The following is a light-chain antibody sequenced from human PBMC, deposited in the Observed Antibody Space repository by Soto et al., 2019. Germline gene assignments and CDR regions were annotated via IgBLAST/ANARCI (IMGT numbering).Light chain of an antibody. V-gene: IGKV1-39*01. J-gene: IGKJ2*01. Sequence: DIQMAQSPSSLSTSGGDRVTITCRASQNINIYLKWYQQKPGKVPKVLIYAASSLQSGVPSRFSGSGSGTDFTLTISSLQPEDFATYYCQQSSNTPRTFGQGTKVDSK. CDR3: QQSSNTPRT. CDR2: AAS. CDR1: QNINIY.